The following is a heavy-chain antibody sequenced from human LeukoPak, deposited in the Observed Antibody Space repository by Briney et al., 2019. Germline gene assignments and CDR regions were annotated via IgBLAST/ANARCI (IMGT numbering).Heavy chain of an antibody. CDR3: ARHGLHYDFWSGYQNFQH. V-gene: IGHV1-2*02. D-gene: IGHD3-3*01. CDR1: GYTFTGYY. J-gene: IGHJ1*01. CDR2: INPNSGGT. Sequence: ASVKVSCKASGYTFTGYYMHWVRQAPGQGLEWMGWINPNSGGTNYAQKFQGRVTMTRDTSISTAYMELSRLRSDDTAVYYCARHGLHYDFWSGYQNFQHWGQGSLVTVSS.